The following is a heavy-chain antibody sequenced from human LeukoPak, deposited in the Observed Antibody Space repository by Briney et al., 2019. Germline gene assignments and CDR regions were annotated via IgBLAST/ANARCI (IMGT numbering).Heavy chain of an antibody. D-gene: IGHD6-13*01. CDR3: AKGQQRFDY. CDR2: ISSSSSYI. CDR1: GFTFSSYS. Sequence: GSLRLSCAASGFTFSSYSMNWVRQAPGKGLEWVSSISSSSSYIYYADSVKGRFTISRDNAKNSLFLHMNSLRAEDTAVYYCAKGQQRFDYWGQGTLVTVSS. J-gene: IGHJ4*02. V-gene: IGHV3-21*01.